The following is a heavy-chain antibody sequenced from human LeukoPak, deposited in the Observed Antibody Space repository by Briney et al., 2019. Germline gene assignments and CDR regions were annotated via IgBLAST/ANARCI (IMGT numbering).Heavy chain of an antibody. J-gene: IGHJ4*02. Sequence: GSSVKVSCKASGGTFSSYAISWVRQAPGQGLEWMGGIIPIFGTANYAQKFQGRVTITADKSTSTAYMELSSLRAEDTAVYYCARDPSSGYNGDYTYYFDYWGQGTLVTVSS. CDR3: ARDPSSGYNGDYTYYFDY. CDR2: IIPIFGTA. D-gene: IGHD4-17*01. CDR1: GGTFSSYA. V-gene: IGHV1-69*06.